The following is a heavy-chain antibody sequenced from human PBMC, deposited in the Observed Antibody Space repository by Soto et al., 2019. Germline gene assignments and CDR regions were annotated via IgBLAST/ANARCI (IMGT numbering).Heavy chain of an antibody. D-gene: IGHD3-22*01. CDR1: GFTFSSYA. V-gene: IGHV3-23*01. Sequence: GGSLRLSCAASGFTFSSYAMSWVRQAPGKGLEWVSAISGSGGSTYYADSVKGRFTISRDNSKNTLYLQMNSLRAEDTAVYYCAKDPPSYYYDSSGSLGSWGQGTLVTVSS. J-gene: IGHJ5*02. CDR2: ISGSGGST. CDR3: AKDPPSYYYDSSGSLGS.